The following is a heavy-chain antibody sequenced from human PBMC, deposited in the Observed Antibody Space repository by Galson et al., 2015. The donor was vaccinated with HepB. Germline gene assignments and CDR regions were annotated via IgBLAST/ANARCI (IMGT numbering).Heavy chain of an antibody. D-gene: IGHD1-26*01. CDR3: ARAYPSGSAPSFDP. Sequence: SVKASCKASGGTFSSYAISWVRQAPGQGLEWMGGIIPIFGTANYAQKFQGRVTITADESTSTAYMELSSLRSEDTAVYYCARAYPSGSAPSFDPWGQGTLVTVSS. CDR1: GGTFSSYA. CDR2: IIPIFGTA. V-gene: IGHV1-69*13. J-gene: IGHJ5*02.